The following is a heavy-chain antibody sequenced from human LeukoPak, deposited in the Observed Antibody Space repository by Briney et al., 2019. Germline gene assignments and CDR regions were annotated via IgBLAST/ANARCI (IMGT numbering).Heavy chain of an antibody. Sequence: GGSLRLSCAASGFTFSTFAMIWVRQPPGKGLEWVSSIFPSGGEIHYADSVRGRFTISRDNSKSTLSLQMNSLRAEDTAVYYRASFDWFDPWGQGTLVTVSS. CDR1: GFTFSTFA. J-gene: IGHJ5*02. CDR2: IFPSGGEI. V-gene: IGHV3-23*01. CDR3: ASFDWFDP.